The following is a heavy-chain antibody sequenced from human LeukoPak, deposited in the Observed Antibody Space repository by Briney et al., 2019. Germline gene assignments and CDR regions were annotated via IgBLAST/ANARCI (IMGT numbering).Heavy chain of an antibody. V-gene: IGHV4-34*01. CDR3: RGGSPYYYYYYMDL. D-gene: IGHD3-3*01. J-gene: IGHJ6*03. CDR2: INHSGST. CDR1: GGSFSGYY. Sequence: SETLSLTCAAYGGSFSGYYWSWIRQPPGKGLEWIGEINHSGSTNYNPSLKSRVTISVDTSKNQFSLKLSSVTAADTAVYYCRGGSPYYYYYYMDLWGKGTTVTVSS.